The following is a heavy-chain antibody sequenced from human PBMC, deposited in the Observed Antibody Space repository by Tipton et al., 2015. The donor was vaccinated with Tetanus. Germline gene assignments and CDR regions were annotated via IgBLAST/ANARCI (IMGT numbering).Heavy chain of an antibody. J-gene: IGHJ5*02. D-gene: IGHD2/OR15-2a*01. Sequence: QSGAEVKKPGASVKVSCKASGYTFTSYGISWVRQAPGQGLEWMGWISACNGNTNYAQKLQGRVTMTTDTSTSTAYMELRSLRADATAVYYCGKNSTGTFDPWGQGSLVTVSS. CDR3: GKNSTGTFDP. CDR1: GYTFTSYG. V-gene: IGHV1-18*01. CDR2: ISACNGNT.